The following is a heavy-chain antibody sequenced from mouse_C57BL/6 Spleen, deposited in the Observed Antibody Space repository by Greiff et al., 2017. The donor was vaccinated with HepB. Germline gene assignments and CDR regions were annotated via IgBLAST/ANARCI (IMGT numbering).Heavy chain of an antibody. D-gene: IGHD5-5*01. V-gene: IGHV1-82*01. CDR3: ARRLPPYYYAMDY. CDR1: GYAFSSSW. CDR2: IYPGDGDT. J-gene: IGHJ4*01. Sequence: QVQLKESGPELVKPGASVKISCKASGYAFSSSWMNWVKQRPGKGLEWIGRIYPGDGDTNYNGKFKGKATLTADKSSSTAYMQLSSLTSEDSAVYCCARRLPPYYYAMDYWGQGTSVTVAS.